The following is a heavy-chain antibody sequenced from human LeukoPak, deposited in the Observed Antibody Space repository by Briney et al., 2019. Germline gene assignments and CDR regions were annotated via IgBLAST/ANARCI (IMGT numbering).Heavy chain of an antibody. CDR2: ISWNSGSI. J-gene: IGHJ4*02. D-gene: IGHD3-22*01. V-gene: IGHV3-9*01. CDR1: GFTFDDYA. Sequence: PGRSLRLSCAASGFTFDDYAMHWVRQAPGKGLEWVSGISWNSGSIGYADSVKGRFTISRDNAKNSLYLQMNSLRADDTAVYYCAKNYYDSSGLFDYWGQGTLVTVSS. CDR3: AKNYYDSSGLFDY.